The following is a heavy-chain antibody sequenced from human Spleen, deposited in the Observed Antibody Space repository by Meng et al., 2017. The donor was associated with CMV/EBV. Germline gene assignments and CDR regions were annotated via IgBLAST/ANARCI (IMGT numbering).Heavy chain of an antibody. CDR2: ISSSGSSI. CDR1: GFTFSDYY. Sequence: GESLKISCAASGFTFSDYYMSWIRQAPGKGLEWVSYISSSGSSIYYANSLKGRFTISRDNAKKSLYLQMNSLRAEDTAVYYCAREAGYSSGWYYYYGMDVWGQGTTVTVSS. V-gene: IGHV3-11*04. J-gene: IGHJ6*02. CDR3: AREAGYSSGWYYYYGMDV. D-gene: IGHD6-19*01.